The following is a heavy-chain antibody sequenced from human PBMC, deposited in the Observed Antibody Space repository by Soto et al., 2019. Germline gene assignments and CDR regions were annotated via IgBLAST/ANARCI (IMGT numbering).Heavy chain of an antibody. CDR3: ARHRHGFGGYYFDY. D-gene: IGHD2-15*01. J-gene: IGHJ4*02. V-gene: IGHV4-59*08. CDR1: GGSISNCY. Sequence: QVQLQESGPGLVKPSETLSLTCIVSGGSISNCYWSWIRQPPGKGLERIGYIYYSGSTNYNPSLTNRVTISVEASKNQFSQKLSSVTAADTAVYYCARHRHGFGGYYFDYWGQGTLVTVSS. CDR2: IYYSGST.